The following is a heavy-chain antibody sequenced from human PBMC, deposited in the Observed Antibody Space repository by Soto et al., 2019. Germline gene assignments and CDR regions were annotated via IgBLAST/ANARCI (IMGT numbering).Heavy chain of an antibody. CDR3: TTPPDIVVVPAAIFSGGMDV. V-gene: IGHV3-15*01. J-gene: IGHJ6*02. CDR1: GFTFSNAW. D-gene: IGHD2-2*01. Sequence: EVQLVESGGGLVKPGGSLRLSCAASGFTFSNAWMSWVRQAPGKGLEWVGRIKSKTDGGTTDYAAPVKGRFTISRDDSKNTLYLQMNSLKTEDTAVYYCTTPPDIVVVPAAIFSGGMDVWGQGTTVTVSS. CDR2: IKSKTDGGTT.